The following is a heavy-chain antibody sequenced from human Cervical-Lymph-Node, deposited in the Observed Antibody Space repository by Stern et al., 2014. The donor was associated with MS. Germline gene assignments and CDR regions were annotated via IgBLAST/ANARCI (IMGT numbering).Heavy chain of an antibody. D-gene: IGHD1-26*01. CDR2: IIPICGTA. V-gene: IGHV1-69*01. J-gene: IGHJ4*02. Sequence: VQLVESGAEVKKPGSSVKVSCKASGGTFSSYAISWVRQAPGQGLEWMRGIIPICGTANYAQKFQGRVTITADESTSTAYMELSSLRSEDTAVYYCARDVVGDNYFDYWGQGTLVTVSS. CDR3: ARDVVGDNYFDY. CDR1: GGTFSSYA.